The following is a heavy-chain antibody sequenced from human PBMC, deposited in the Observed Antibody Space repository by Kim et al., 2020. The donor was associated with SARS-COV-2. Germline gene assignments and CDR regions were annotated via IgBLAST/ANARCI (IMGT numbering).Heavy chain of an antibody. V-gene: IGHV3-7*01. D-gene: IGHD4-17*01. CDR3: ARDARLTTLGT. J-gene: IGHJ5*02. Sequence: GGSLRLSCAASGFTFSSCCMSWVRQAPGKGLEWVANITEDGSEKYYVDSVKGRFTISRDNVKNSLYLQMNSLRAEDTAVYYCARDARLTTLGTWGQGTLVTVSS. CDR1: GFTFSSCC. CDR2: ITEDGSEK.